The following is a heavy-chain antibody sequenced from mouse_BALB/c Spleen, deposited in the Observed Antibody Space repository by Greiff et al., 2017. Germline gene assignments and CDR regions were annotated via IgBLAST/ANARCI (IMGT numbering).Heavy chain of an antibody. D-gene: IGHD1-3*01. CDR3: ARRAKGDY. CDR1: GYSITSDYA. CDR2: ISYSGST. V-gene: IGHV3-2*02. Sequence: EVKLVESGPGLVKPSQSLSLTCTVTGYSITSDYAWNWIRQFPGNKLEWMGYISYSGSTSYNPSLKSRISITRDTSKNQFFLQLNSVTTEDTATYYCARRAKGDYWGQGTTLTVSS. J-gene: IGHJ2*01.